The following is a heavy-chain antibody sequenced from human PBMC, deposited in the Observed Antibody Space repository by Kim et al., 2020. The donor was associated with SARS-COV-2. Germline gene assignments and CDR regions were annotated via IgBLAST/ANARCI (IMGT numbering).Heavy chain of an antibody. Sequence: SETLSLTCTVSGDSIIRGSDYWSWIRQPAGKGLEWIGRIYTSGSTNYNPSLSSRITVSLDASKNQFFLKVNSVTAADTGVYYCARASGKSNNGPWFDPWGQGTPVIVSS. CDR1: GDSIIRGSDY. J-gene: IGHJ5*02. V-gene: IGHV4-61*02. D-gene: IGHD3-10*01. CDR3: ARASGKSNNGPWFDP. CDR2: IYTSGST.